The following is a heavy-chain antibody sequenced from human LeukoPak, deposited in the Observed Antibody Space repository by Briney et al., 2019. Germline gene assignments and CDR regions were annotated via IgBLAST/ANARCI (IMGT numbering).Heavy chain of an antibody. J-gene: IGHJ4*02. CDR3: ARQGTYSSAIGMGY. CDR2: INPSGGST. CDR1: GYTFNNHY. Sequence: ASVKVSCKASGYTFNNHYMYWVRQAPGQGLEWMGVINPSGGSTSYAQKFQGRVTMTRDTSTRTVYMEVNSLRSEDTAVFYCARQGTYSSAIGMGYWGQGTLVTVSS. D-gene: IGHD6-19*01. V-gene: IGHV1-46*02.